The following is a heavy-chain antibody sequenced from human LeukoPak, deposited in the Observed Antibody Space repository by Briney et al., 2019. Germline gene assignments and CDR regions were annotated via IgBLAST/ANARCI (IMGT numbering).Heavy chain of an antibody. D-gene: IGHD3-10*01. Sequence: PSGTLSLTCAVFGGTIGSSNWWTWVRQSPGKGLEWIGEIYHGGDTNQNPSLKSRITMSVDTSNNQFSLKMNSVTAADTAVYYCVRGSLWDMSRGVLPGSWGQGTLVSVSS. CDR3: VRGSLWDMSRGVLPGS. CDR2: IYHGGDT. CDR1: GGTIGSSNW. J-gene: IGHJ4*02. V-gene: IGHV4-4*02.